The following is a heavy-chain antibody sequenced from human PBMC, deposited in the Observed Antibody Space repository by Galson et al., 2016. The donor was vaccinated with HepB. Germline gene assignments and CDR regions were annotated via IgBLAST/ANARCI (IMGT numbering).Heavy chain of an antibody. Sequence: QSGAEVKKPGASVKVSCKASGYTLTSYGICWVRQAPGQGLEWMGWISTYNGNTNYAPKLQGRVSMTTDTSTNTAYMELRSLRSDGTAVYYCARGTRIYPYWGQGTLVTVSS. J-gene: IGHJ4*02. CDR1: GYTLTSYG. CDR3: ARGTRIYPY. CDR2: ISTYNGNT. V-gene: IGHV1-18*04.